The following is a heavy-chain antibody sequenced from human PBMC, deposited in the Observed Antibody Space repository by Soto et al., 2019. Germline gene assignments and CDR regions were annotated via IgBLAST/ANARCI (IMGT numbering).Heavy chain of an antibody. J-gene: IGHJ4*02. CDR1: GFTFSSYA. CDR2: ISGSGGST. Sequence: GGSLRLSCAASGFTFSSYAMSWVRQAPGKGLEWVSAISGSGGSTYYADSVKGRFTISRDNSKNTLYLQMNSLRAEDTAVYYWAKSGGGVPAAIDYWGQGTLVTVSS. CDR3: AKSGGGVPAAIDY. V-gene: IGHV3-23*01. D-gene: IGHD2-2*01.